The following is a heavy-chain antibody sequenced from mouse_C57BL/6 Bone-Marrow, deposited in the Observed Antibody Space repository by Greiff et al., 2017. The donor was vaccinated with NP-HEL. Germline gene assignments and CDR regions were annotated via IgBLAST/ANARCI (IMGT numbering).Heavy chain of an antibody. CDR3: ARKEGGSGYRFAY. V-gene: IGHV2-9-1*01. Sequence: VQLVESGPGLVAPSPSLSITCTVSGFSFTSYAISWVRQPPGKGLEWLGVIWTGGGTNYNSALKSRLSISKANPKRQVFFKMNRLPTDDPARYYCARKEGGSGYRFAYWGQGTLVTVSA. D-gene: IGHD3-1*01. CDR2: IWTGGGT. J-gene: IGHJ3*01. CDR1: GFSFTSYA.